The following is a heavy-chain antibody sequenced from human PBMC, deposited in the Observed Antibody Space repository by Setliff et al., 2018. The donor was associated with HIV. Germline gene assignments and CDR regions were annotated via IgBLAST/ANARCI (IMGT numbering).Heavy chain of an antibody. V-gene: IGHV1-46*01. D-gene: IGHD1-26*01. CDR3: ARAGRSGSYNHYYYYYMDV. J-gene: IGHJ6*03. CDR2: INPSGGST. Sequence: RASVKVSCKASGYTFTCYYMHWVRQAPGQGLEWMGIINPSGGSTNYAQKFQGRVTMTRDTSTSTVYMELSSLRSEDTAVYYCARAGRSGSYNHYYYYYMDVWGKGTTVTVSS. CDR1: GYTFTCYY.